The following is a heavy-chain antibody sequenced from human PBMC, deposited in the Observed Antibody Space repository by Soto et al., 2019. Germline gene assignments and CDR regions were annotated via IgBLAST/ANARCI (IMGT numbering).Heavy chain of an antibody. CDR1: GGTFSSYT. CDR3: ASLMSSGYYYGMDV. V-gene: IGHV1-69*02. J-gene: IGHJ6*02. D-gene: IGHD3-10*01. CDR2: IIPILGIA. Sequence: QVQLVQSGAEVKKPGSSVKVSCKASGGTFSSYTNNWVRQAPGQGLEWMGRIIPILGIANYAQKFQGRVTITADKSTSTAYMELSSLRSEDTAVYYCASLMSSGYYYGMDVWGQGTTVTVSS.